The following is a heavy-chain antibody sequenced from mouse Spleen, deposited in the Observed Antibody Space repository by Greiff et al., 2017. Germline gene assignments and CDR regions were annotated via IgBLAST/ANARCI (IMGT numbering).Heavy chain of an antibody. V-gene: IGHV2-5*01. CDR1: GFSLTSYG. Sequence: QVQLQQSGPGLVQPSQSLSITCTVSGFSLTSYGVHWVRQSPGKGLEWLGVICRGGSTDYNAAFMSRLSITKDNSKSQVFFKMNSLQADDTAIYYCAKAHGNDDYYAMDYWGQGTSVTVSS. D-gene: IGHD2-1*01. CDR2: ICRGGST. CDR3: AKAHGNDDYYAMDY. J-gene: IGHJ4*01.